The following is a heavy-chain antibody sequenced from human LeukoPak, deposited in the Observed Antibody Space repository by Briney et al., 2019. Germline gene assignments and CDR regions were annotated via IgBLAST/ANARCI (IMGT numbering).Heavy chain of an antibody. J-gene: IGHJ4*02. D-gene: IGHD3-16*02. CDR2: ISAYNGNT. Sequence: ASVKVSCKASGYTFTSYGISWVRQAPGQGLEWMGWISAYNGNTNYAQKLQGRVTMTTDTSTSTAYMELRSLRSDDTAVYYCARWRSYGWGSYRYRDGDYWGQGTLVTVSS. CDR3: ARWRSYGWGSYRYRDGDY. CDR1: GYTFTSYG. V-gene: IGHV1-18*04.